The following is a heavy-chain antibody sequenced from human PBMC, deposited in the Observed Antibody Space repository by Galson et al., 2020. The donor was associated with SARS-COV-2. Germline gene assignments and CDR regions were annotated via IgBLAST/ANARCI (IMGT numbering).Heavy chain of an antibody. CDR1: GLTVNDSW. CDR2: IKQVGIER. D-gene: IGHD6-13*01. V-gene: IGHV3-7*01. CDR3: ARMNAAADAFDI. Sequence: GGSLRPSCAASGLTVNDSWMSWVRQAPGKGLDWVANIKQVGIERYNVDSVRGRFTISRDNAKNSMHLQMNSLRAEDTAVYYCARMNAAADAFDIWGQGTMVTVAS. J-gene: IGHJ3*02.